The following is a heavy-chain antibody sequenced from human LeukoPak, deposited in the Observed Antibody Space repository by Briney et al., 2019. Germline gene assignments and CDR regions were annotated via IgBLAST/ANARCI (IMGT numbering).Heavy chain of an antibody. J-gene: IGHJ6*03. Sequence: NSSETLSLTCIVSGGSISSYYWSWIRQPPGKGLEWIGYIYTSGSTNYNPSLKSRVTISVDTSQNQFSLKLSSVTAADTAVYYCARHSPTEGDYYYYMDVWGKRTTVTVSS. CDR2: IYTSGST. CDR1: GGSISSYY. D-gene: IGHD1-26*01. V-gene: IGHV4-4*09. CDR3: ARHSPTEGDYYYYMDV.